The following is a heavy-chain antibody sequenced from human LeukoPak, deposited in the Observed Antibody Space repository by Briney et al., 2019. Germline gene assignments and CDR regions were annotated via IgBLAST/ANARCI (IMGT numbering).Heavy chain of an antibody. Sequence: NPGGSLRLSCAASGXTFSTYSMSWVRQAPGKGLEWVSSISSSSSYLYYADSVKGRFTFSRDNAKNSLYLQVISLRAEDTAVYYCARGPSIAARYDAFDIWGQGTMVTVSS. V-gene: IGHV3-21*01. CDR1: GXTFSTYS. CDR3: ARGPSIAARYDAFDI. D-gene: IGHD6-6*01. J-gene: IGHJ3*02. CDR2: ISSSSSYL.